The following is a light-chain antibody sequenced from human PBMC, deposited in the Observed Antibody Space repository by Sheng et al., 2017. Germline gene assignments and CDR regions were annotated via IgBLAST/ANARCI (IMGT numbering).Light chain of an antibody. V-gene: IGKV3-15*01. J-gene: IGKJ5*01. CDR2: AAS. CDR3: QQYDNWPSIT. CDR1: QSVSSK. Sequence: EIVMTQSPATLSVSPGERATLSCRASQSVSSKLTWYQQKPGQAPRLLIYAASTRATGIPARFSGSGSGTDFTLTISSLQSEDFAVYYCQQYDNWPSITFGQGTRLEIK.